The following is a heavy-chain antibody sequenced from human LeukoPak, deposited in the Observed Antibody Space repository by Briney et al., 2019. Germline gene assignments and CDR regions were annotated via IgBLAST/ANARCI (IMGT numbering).Heavy chain of an antibody. V-gene: IGHV3-9*01. CDR1: GFTFDDYA. Sequence: SLSLSCAASGFTFDDYAMHWVRQAPGKGLEWVSGISWNSGSIGYADSVKGRFTISRDNAKNSLYLQMNSLRAEDTAVYYCAREWGYAFDIWGQGTMVTVSS. J-gene: IGHJ3*02. CDR2: ISWNSGSI. D-gene: IGHD3-16*01. CDR3: AREWGYAFDI.